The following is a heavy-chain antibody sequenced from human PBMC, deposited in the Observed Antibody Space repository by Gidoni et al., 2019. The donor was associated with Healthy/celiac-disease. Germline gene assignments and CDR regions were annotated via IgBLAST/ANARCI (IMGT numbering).Heavy chain of an antibody. V-gene: IGHV3-13*05. Sequence: EVQLVESGGGLVQPGGSLRLSCAASGFTFSTYDMHWVRQATGKGLEWVSAIGTAGDPNYPGSVKGRFTISRENAKNSLYLQMNSLRAGDTAVYYCARNAGFCSSTSCAYMDVWGKGTTVTVSS. J-gene: IGHJ6*03. D-gene: IGHD2-2*01. CDR2: IGTAGDP. CDR1: GFTFSTYD. CDR3: ARNAGFCSSTSCAYMDV.